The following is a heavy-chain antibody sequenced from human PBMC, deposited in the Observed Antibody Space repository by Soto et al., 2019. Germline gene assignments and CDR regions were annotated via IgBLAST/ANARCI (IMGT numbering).Heavy chain of an antibody. Sequence: PGGSLRLSCAASGFTFSSYAMHWVRQAPGKGLEWVAVISYDGSNKYYADSVKGRFTISRDNSKDTLYLQMNSLRAEDTDVYYCAKTIFGTFDYYYYGMDVWGQGTTVTVSS. V-gene: IGHV3-30-3*01. CDR3: AKTIFGTFDYYYYGMDV. J-gene: IGHJ6*02. CDR1: GFTFSSYA. CDR2: ISYDGSNK. D-gene: IGHD3-3*01.